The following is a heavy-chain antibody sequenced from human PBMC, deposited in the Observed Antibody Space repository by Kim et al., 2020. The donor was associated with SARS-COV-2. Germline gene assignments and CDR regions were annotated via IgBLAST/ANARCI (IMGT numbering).Heavy chain of an antibody. D-gene: IGHD6-13*01. CDR3: ARGGIAAAGFDY. CDR2: SIPILGIA. V-gene: IGHV1-69*04. CDR1: GGTFSSYA. J-gene: IGHJ4*02. Sequence: SVKVSCKASGGTFSSYAISWVRQAPGQGLEWMGRSIPILGIANYAQKFQGRVTITADKSTSTAYMELSSLRSEDTAVYYCARGGIAAAGFDYWGQGTLVTVSS.